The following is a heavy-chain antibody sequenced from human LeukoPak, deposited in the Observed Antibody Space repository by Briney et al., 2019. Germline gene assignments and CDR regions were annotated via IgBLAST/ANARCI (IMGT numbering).Heavy chain of an antibody. D-gene: IGHD2-2*01. CDR3: AREVISTPSYFDY. V-gene: IGHV3-53*01. CDR2: IHRDDKT. J-gene: IGHJ4*02. CDR1: GFTVSSSF. Sequence: GGSLRLFCAASGFTVSSSFIYWVRRAPGKGLEWVSFIHRDDKTYYADSVKGRFTMSRGSSKNTLYLQMNSLGADDTAVYYCAREVISTPSYFDYWGQGILVTVSS.